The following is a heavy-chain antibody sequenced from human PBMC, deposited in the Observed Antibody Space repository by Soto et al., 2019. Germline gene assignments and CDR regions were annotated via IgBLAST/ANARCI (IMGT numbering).Heavy chain of an antibody. J-gene: IGHJ4*02. Sequence: PSETLSLTCTVSGGSISSGGYYWSWIRQHPGKGLEWIGYIYYSGSTYYNPSLKSRVTISVDTSKNQFSLKLSSVTAADTAVYYCAREKWAEAGYFDYWGQGTLVTVSS. CDR2: IYYSGST. CDR1: GGSISSGGYY. V-gene: IGHV4-31*03. D-gene: IGHD6-13*01. CDR3: AREKWAEAGYFDY.